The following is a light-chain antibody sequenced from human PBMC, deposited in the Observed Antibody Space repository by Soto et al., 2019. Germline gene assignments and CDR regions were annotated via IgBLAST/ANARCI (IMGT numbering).Light chain of an antibody. J-gene: IGLJ2*01. CDR1: SSNIGSNT. Sequence: QPVLTQPPSASGTPGQRVTISCSGSSSNIGSNTVNWYHQLPRTDPKLLIYSNNQRPSGGPDRFSGCKTGTSASLAISGLQSEDEADYYCAAWDDSLNGVVFGGGTKLTVL. CDR2: SNN. CDR3: AAWDDSLNGVV. V-gene: IGLV1-44*01.